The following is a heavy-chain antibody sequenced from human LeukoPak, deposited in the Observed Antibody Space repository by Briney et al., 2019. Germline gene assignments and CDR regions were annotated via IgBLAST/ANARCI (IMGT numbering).Heavy chain of an antibody. Sequence: ASVKVSCKASGYTFTSYGINWVRQAPGQGLEWMGWISAYNGNTNYAQKLQGRVTMTTDTSTSTAYMELRSLRSDDTAVYYCASSSFWSGYSLGGEDYWGQGTLVTVSS. CDR1: GYTFTSYG. J-gene: IGHJ4*02. D-gene: IGHD3-3*01. V-gene: IGHV1-18*01. CDR2: ISAYNGNT. CDR3: ASSSFWSGYSLGGEDY.